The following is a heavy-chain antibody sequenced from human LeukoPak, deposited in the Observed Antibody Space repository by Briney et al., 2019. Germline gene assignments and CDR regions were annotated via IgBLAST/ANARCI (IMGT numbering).Heavy chain of an antibody. Sequence: SVKVSCKASGGTSSSYAISWVRQAPGQGLEWMGGIIPIFGTADYAQKFQGRVTITADESTSTAYMELSSLRSEDTAVYYCARSVREYSSGWYEWFDPWGQGTLVTVSS. CDR2: IIPIFGTA. V-gene: IGHV1-69*13. CDR3: ARSVREYSSGWYEWFDP. D-gene: IGHD6-19*01. CDR1: GGTSSSYA. J-gene: IGHJ5*02.